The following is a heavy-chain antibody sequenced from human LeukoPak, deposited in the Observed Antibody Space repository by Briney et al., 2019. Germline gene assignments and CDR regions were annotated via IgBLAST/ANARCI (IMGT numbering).Heavy chain of an antibody. D-gene: IGHD1-26*01. CDR3: ATGRYSGSYLPFVFDY. J-gene: IGHJ4*02. CDR2: FDPEDGET. CDR1: GYTLTELS. Sequence: ASVKVSCKVSGYTLTELSMHWVRQAPGKGLEWMGGFDPEDGETIYAQKFQGRVTMTEDTSTDTAYMELSSLRSVDTAVYYCATGRYSGSYLPFVFDYWGQGTLVTVSS. V-gene: IGHV1-24*01.